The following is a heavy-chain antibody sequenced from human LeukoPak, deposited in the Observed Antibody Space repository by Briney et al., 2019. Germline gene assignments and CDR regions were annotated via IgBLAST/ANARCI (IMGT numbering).Heavy chain of an antibody. D-gene: IGHD7-27*01. J-gene: IGHJ6*03. CDR2: ISGSGGST. Sequence: PGGSLRLSCAASGFTFSGYAMSWVRQAPGKGLEWVSAISGSGGSTYYADSVKVRFTISRDNSKNTLYLQMNSLRAEDTAVYYCAKDLDWGSRYYYYMDVWGKGTTVTVSS. CDR3: AKDLDWGSRYYYYMDV. CDR1: GFTFSGYA. V-gene: IGHV3-23*01.